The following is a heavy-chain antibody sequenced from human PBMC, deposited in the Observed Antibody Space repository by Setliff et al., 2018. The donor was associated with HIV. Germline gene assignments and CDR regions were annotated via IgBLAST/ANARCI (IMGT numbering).Heavy chain of an antibody. D-gene: IGHD3-22*01. CDR3: ARHGEYNYDMSFYY. V-gene: IGHV3-7*01. J-gene: IGHJ4*02. CDR1: GFTFSSAW. CDR2: INQDGSAK. Sequence: PGGSLRLSCAASGFTFSSAWMGWVRQAPAKGLEWVANINQDGSAKDYVDSVKGRFTISRDNAKNSLYLQMNSLRAGDTAMYFCARHGEYNYDMSFYYWGQGTLVTVSS.